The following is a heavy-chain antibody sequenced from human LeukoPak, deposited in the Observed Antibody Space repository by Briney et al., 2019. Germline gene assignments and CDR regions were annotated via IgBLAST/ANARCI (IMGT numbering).Heavy chain of an antibody. J-gene: IGHJ4*02. CDR1: GFTFSSYA. CDR2: ISGSGGST. D-gene: IGHD2-21*02. Sequence: GGSLRLSCAASGFTFSSYAMSWVRQGPGKGLEWVSAISGSGGSTYYADSVKGRFTISRDNSKNTLYLQMNSLRAEDTAVYYCAKSSGDFYYFDYWGQGTLVTVSS. CDR3: AKSSGDFYYFDY. V-gene: IGHV3-23*01.